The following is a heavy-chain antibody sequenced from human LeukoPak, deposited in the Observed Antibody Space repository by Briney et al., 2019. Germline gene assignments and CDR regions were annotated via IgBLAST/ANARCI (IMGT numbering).Heavy chain of an antibody. CDR2: IKSDGST. D-gene: IGHD3-3*01. J-gene: IGHJ1*01. V-gene: IGHV3-74*01. CDR1: GFTFSTYW. Sequence: GGSLRLSCAASGFTFSTYWMHWVRQAPGKGLVWVSRIKSDGSTNYADSVKGRFTISRDNAKNTLSLQMNSLRPEDTGVYYCARAPSEVGGYYPEYFRHWGQGTLVTVSS. CDR3: ARAPSEVGGYYPEYFRH.